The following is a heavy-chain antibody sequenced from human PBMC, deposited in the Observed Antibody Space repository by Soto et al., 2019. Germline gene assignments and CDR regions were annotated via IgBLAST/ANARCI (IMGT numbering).Heavy chain of an antibody. Sequence: GASVKVSCKAPRYIFTAYFMHWVRQAPGQGLEWMGWINPNNGATHYGLSFQGRVTMTRDTSISTAYMELSSLRSEDTAVYYCAREPELGVVIMRSGAGWAFDIWGQGTMVTVS. CDR3: AREPELGVVIMRSGAGWAFDI. D-gene: IGHD3-3*01. CDR1: RYIFTAYF. CDR2: INPNNGAT. V-gene: IGHV1-2*02. J-gene: IGHJ3*02.